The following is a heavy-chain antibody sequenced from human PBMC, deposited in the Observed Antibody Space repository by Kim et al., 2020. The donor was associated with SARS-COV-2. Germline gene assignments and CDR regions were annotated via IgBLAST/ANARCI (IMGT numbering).Heavy chain of an antibody. CDR3: ARDPEYYYDSSGSFDY. J-gene: IGHJ4*02. CDR2: ISYDGSNK. Sequence: GGSLRLSCAASGFTFSSYAMHWVRQAPGKGLEWVAVISYDGSNKYYADSVKGRFTISRDNSKNTLYLQMNSLRAEDTAVYYCARDPEYYYDSSGSFDYWGQGTLVTVSS. D-gene: IGHD3-22*01. V-gene: IGHV3-30*04. CDR1: GFTFSSYA.